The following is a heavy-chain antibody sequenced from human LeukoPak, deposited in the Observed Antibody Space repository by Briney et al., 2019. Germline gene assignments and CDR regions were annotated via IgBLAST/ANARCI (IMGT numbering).Heavy chain of an antibody. CDR2: IYHSGCT. CDR1: GGSISGYS. CDR3: ARALGYGEIDY. J-gene: IGHJ4*02. V-gene: IGHV4-30-2*01. Sequence: SETLSLTCTVSGGSISGYSWSWIRQPPGKGLEWIGYIYHSGCTYYNPSLKSRVTISVDRSKNQFSLKLSSVTAADTAVYYCARALGYGEIDYWGQGTLVTVSS. D-gene: IGHD4-17*01.